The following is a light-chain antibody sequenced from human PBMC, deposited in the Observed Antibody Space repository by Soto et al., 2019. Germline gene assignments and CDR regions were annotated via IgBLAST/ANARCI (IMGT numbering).Light chain of an antibody. CDR3: SSYTSSSTFYV. V-gene: IGLV2-14*01. CDR1: SSDVGGYNY. J-gene: IGLJ1*01. CDR2: DVS. Sequence: QSALTQPASVSGSPGQSITISCTGTSSDVGGYNYVSWYQQHPGEAPKLMIYDVSNRPSGVSNRFSGSKSGNTASLTISGLQAEDEVDYYCSSYTSSSTFYVFGTGTKVTVL.